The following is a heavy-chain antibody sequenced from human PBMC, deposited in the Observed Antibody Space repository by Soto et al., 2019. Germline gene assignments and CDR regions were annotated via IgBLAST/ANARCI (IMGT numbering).Heavy chain of an antibody. J-gene: IGHJ4*02. CDR2: IIPIFGTA. V-gene: IGHV1-69*01. D-gene: IGHD3-22*01. Sequence: QVQLVQSGAEVKKPGSSVKVSCKASGGTFSSYAISWVRQAPGQGLEWMGGIIPIFGTANYAQKFQGRVTITADESTSTAYMELSSLRSEDTAGYYCARVVYYYDSSGYYFGGDYWGQGTLVTVSS. CDR3: ARVVYYYDSSGYYFGGDY. CDR1: GGTFSSYA.